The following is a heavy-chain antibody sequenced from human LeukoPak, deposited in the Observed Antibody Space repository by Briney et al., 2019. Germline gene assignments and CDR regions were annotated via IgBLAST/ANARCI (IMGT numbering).Heavy chain of an antibody. CDR3: ARENDRYGRIDY. CDR2: IYYSGST. Sequence: SETLSLTCTVSGGSISSYYWSWIRQPPGKGLEWIGYIYYSGSTNYNPSLKSRVTISVDTSKNQFSLRLSSVTAADTAVYYCARENDRYGRIDYWGQGTLVTVSS. J-gene: IGHJ4*02. CDR1: GGSISSYY. V-gene: IGHV4-59*01. D-gene: IGHD5-18*01.